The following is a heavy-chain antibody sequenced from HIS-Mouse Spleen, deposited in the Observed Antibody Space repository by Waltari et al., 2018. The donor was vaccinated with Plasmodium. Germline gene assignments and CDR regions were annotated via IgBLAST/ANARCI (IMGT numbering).Heavy chain of an antibody. Sequence: QVQLVGSGGGVVQPGRSLRLSCAPSGFTFSSYGRHWVRQAPGKGLEWVAVISDDGSNKYYADSVKGRFTISRDNSKNTLYLQMNSLRAEDTAVYYCAKDRRSSSWYVDYWGQGTLVTVSS. CDR1: GFTFSSYG. J-gene: IGHJ4*02. CDR2: ISDDGSNK. V-gene: IGHV3-30*18. CDR3: AKDRRSSSWYVDY. D-gene: IGHD6-13*01.